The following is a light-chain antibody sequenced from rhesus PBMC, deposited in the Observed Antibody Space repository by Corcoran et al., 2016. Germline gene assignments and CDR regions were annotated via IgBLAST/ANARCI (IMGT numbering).Light chain of an antibody. Sequence: DIQMTQSPSSLSASVGDRVTITCRASQDINHYLSWYQQKPGKAPKPLIYYGSSLETGVPSRLSGSGSGTDYTLTISSLQPEDIATYYYHQYSNSPFPFGPGTKLHIK. CDR3: HQYSNSPFP. J-gene: IGKJ3*01. CDR2: YGS. V-gene: IGKV1-66*01. CDR1: QDINHY.